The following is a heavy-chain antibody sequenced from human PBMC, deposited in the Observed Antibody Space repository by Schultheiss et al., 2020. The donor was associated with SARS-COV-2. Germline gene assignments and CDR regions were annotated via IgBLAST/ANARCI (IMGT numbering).Heavy chain of an antibody. Sequence: SETLSLTCAVSGGSINSDNWWSWVRQPPGKGLEWIGEIYHDGSTNYNPSLRSRVTMSVDKSKNQFSLKLTSVTAADTALYYCARGRFVLYWGQGTLVTVSS. D-gene: IGHD3-10*01. V-gene: IGHV4-4*02. CDR2: IYHDGST. J-gene: IGHJ4*02. CDR1: GGSINSDNW. CDR3: ARGRFVLY.